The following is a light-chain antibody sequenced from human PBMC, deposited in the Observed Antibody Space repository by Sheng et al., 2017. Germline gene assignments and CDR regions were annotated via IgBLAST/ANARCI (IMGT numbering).Light chain of an antibody. CDR2: GTS. J-gene: IGKJ4*01. CDR3: QEGNSFPGT. V-gene: IGKV1-12*01. CDR1: QGVSRW. Sequence: DIQMTQSPSSVSASVGDRVTITCRASQGVSRWLAWYQQKPRKAPKVLIYGTSILESGVPSRFSGSGSGTDFTLTISTLQPEDSATYYCQEGNSFPGTFGGGTKVEIK.